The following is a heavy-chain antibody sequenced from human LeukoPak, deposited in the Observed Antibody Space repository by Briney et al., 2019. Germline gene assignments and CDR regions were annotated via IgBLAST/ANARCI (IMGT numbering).Heavy chain of an antibody. CDR2: IYSGGTT. CDR3: AKTYSSSWYPLGY. V-gene: IGHV3-53*01. Sequence: PGGSLRLSCAASGFTVSSNYMTWVRQAPGKGLEWVSVIYSGGTTYYADSVKGRFTISRDNSKNTLYLQMNSLRAEDTAVYYCAKTYSSSWYPLGYWGQGTLVTVSS. D-gene: IGHD6-13*01. J-gene: IGHJ4*02. CDR1: GFTVSSNY.